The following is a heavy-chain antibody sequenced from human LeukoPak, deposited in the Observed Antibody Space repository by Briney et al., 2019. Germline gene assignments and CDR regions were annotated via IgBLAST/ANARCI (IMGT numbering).Heavy chain of an antibody. J-gene: IGHJ6*02. CDR1: GGSISSGGYY. CDR3: ASFSMVYYYYGMDV. V-gene: IGHV4-31*03. CDR2: IYYSGST. D-gene: IGHD3-10*01. Sequence: SQTLSLTCTVSGGSISSGGYYWSWIRQHPGKGLEWIGYIYYSGSTYYNPSLKSRVTISVDTSKNQFSLKLSSVTAADTAVYYCASFSMVYYYYGMDVWGQGTTVTVSS.